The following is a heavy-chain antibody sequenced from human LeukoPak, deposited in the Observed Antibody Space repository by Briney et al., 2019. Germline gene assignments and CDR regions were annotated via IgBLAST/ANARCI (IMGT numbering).Heavy chain of an antibody. J-gene: IGHJ6*03. CDR1: GDSFTSYW. CDR3: ARTGSIAAAGNQNYYYYMDV. V-gene: IGHV5-51*01. CDR2: IYPGDSDT. D-gene: IGHD6-13*01. Sequence: GESLKISCKGSGDSFTSYWIGWVRQMPGKGLEWMGIIYPGDSDTRYSPSFQGQVTISAAKSISTAYLQWSSLKASDTAMYYCARTGSIAAAGNQNYYYYMDVWGKGTTVTVSS.